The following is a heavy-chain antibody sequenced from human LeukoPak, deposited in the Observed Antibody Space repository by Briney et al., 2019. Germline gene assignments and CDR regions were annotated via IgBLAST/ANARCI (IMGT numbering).Heavy chain of an antibody. V-gene: IGHV3-21*01. CDR1: GFTFSSYS. CDR2: ISSSSSYI. D-gene: IGHD5-12*01. Sequence: GGSLRLSCAASGFTFSSYSMNWVRQAPGKGLEWVSSISSSSSYIYYADSVKGRFTISRDNAKNSLYLQMNSVRADDTAVYYCAREGSGYDYNFDYWGQGTLVTVSS. CDR3: AREGSGYDYNFDY. J-gene: IGHJ4*02.